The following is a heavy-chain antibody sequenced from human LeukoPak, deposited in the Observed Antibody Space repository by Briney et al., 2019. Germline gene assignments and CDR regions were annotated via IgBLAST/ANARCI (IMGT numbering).Heavy chain of an antibody. CDR3: ARVGGATQYYYYYYYMDV. J-gene: IGHJ6*03. D-gene: IGHD1-26*01. CDR1: GGSISSYY. CDR2: IYYSGST. V-gene: IGHV4-59*12. Sequence: TSETLSLTCTVSGGSISSYYWSWIRQPPGKGLEWIGSIYYSGSTYYNPSLKSRVTISVDTSKNQFSLKLSSVTAADTAVYYCARVGGATQYYYYYYYMDVWGKGTTVTVSS.